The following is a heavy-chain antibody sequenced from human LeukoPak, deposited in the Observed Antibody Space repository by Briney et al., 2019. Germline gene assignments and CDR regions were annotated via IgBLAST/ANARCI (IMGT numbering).Heavy chain of an antibody. CDR3: AIEGSNFDY. V-gene: IGHV4-39*02. CDR2: IYYSGST. J-gene: IGHJ4*02. Sequence: SETLSLTCTVSGGSISSSSYYWGWIRQPPGKGLEWIGSIYYSGSTYYNPSLKSRVTISVDTSKNQFSLKLSSVTAADTAVYYCAIEGSNFDYWGQGTLVTVSS. D-gene: IGHD1-26*01. CDR1: GGSISSSSYY.